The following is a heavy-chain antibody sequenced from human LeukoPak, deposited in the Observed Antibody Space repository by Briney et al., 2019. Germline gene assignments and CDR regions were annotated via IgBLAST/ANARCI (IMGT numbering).Heavy chain of an antibody. CDR1: GFTFSSYG. J-gene: IGHJ4*02. Sequence: GRSLRLSCAASGFTFSSYGMHWVRQAPGKGLEWVAVISYDGSNKYYADSVKGRFTISRDNSKNTLYLQMNSLRAEDTAVYYCAKDSGPKGQTFDYWGQGTLVTVSS. CDR2: ISYDGSNK. D-gene: IGHD1-26*01. V-gene: IGHV3-30*18. CDR3: AKDSGPKGQTFDY.